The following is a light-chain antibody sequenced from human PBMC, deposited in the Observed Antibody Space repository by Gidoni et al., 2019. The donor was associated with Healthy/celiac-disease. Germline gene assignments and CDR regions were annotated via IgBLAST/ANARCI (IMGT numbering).Light chain of an antibody. J-gene: IGKJ2*01. CDR1: QSISSY. CDR2: AAS. CDR3: QQSYSTPPT. V-gene: IGKV1-39*01. Sequence: DIQMTQSTSSLSASVGDRVTITCRASQSISSYLNWYQQKPVKAPKLLIYAASSLQSGVPSRFSGSGSGTDFTLTISSLQPEDFATYYCQQSYSTPPTFGQGTKLEIK.